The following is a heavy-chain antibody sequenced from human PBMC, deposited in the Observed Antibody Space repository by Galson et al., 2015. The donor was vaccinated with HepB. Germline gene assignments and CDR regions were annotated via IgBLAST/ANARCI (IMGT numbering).Heavy chain of an antibody. CDR2: IRSKAYGGTT. Sequence: SLRLSCAASGFTFGDYGMSWFRQAPGKGLEWVGFIRSKAYGGTTEYAASVKGRFTISRDESKSIAYLQMNSLKTEDTAVYYCTRGWIRDSGYDQGGFDYWGQGTLVTVSA. J-gene: IGHJ4*02. CDR3: TRGWIRDSGYDQGGFDY. D-gene: IGHD5-12*01. CDR1: GFTFGDYG. V-gene: IGHV3-49*03.